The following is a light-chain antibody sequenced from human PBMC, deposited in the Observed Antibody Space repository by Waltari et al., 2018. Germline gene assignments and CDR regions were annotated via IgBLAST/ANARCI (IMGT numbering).Light chain of an antibody. Sequence: DIVLTQSPATLSLSPGDTATLSCRPNQSVNSFLGWYQHKLGQAPRLLIYDTSNRATGVPARFSGSGSGTDFALTISSLEPEDFAIYYCQQRGTWPPLTFGGGTKVEI. J-gene: IGKJ4*01. V-gene: IGKV3-11*01. CDR3: QQRGTWPPLT. CDR2: DTS. CDR1: QSVNSF.